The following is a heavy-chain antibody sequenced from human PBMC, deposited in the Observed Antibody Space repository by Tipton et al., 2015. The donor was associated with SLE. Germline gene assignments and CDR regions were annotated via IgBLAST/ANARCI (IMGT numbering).Heavy chain of an antibody. CDR3: AKNGDQDFFDF. D-gene: IGHD7-27*01. Sequence: SLRLSCAASGFDVSNNYMTWVRQAPGKGLEWVSVIYSGGDTYYADSVKGRFTISRHNSKNTLYLQMNSLRAEDTAVYYCAKNGDQDFFDFWGQGTLVTVSS. CDR1: GFDVSNNY. V-gene: IGHV3-53*01. J-gene: IGHJ4*02. CDR2: IYSGGDT.